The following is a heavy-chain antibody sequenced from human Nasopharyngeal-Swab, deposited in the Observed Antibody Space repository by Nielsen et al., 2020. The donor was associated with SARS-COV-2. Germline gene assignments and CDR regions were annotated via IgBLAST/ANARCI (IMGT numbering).Heavy chain of an antibody. J-gene: IGHJ4*02. D-gene: IGHD2-2*01. CDR1: GYTFTSYY. CDR3: AGGSSNRYYFVY. V-gene: IGHV1-46*01. Sequence: ASVKVSCKASGYTFTSYYMHWVRQAPGQGLEWMGIINPSGGSTSYAQKFQVRVTMTRDTSTSTVYMELSSLRSEDTAVYYCAGGSSNRYYFVYWGQGTLVTVSS. CDR2: INPSGGST.